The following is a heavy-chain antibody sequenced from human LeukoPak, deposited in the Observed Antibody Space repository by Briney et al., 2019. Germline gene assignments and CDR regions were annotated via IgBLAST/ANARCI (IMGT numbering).Heavy chain of an antibody. J-gene: IGHJ3*02. V-gene: IGHV1-46*01. CDR2: INPSGGST. Sequence: GASVKVSCKASGYTFTSYYMHWVRQAPGQGLEWMGIINPSGGSTSYAQKFQGGVTMTRDMSTSTVYMELSSLRSEDTAVYYCARERLDAFDIWGQGTMVTVSS. CDR1: GYTFTSYY. CDR3: ARERLDAFDI.